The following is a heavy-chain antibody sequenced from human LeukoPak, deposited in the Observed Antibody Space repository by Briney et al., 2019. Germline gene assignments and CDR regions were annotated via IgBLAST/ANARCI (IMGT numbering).Heavy chain of an antibody. CDR2: IYNSGST. CDR3: ARNTRAYYYYYMDV. CDR1: GGSISSYY. V-gene: IGHV4-59*12. J-gene: IGHJ6*03. Sequence: SETLSLTCTVSGGSISSYYWNWIRQPPGKGLEWIGYIYNSGSTNNNPSLKSRVTISVDKSKNQFSLKLSSVTAADTAVYYCARNTRAYYYYYMDVWGKGTTVTVSS. D-gene: IGHD2-2*02.